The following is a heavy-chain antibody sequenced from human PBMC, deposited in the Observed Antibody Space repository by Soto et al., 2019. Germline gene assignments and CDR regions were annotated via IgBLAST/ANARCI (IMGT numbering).Heavy chain of an antibody. J-gene: IGHJ6*02. Sequence: GGSLRLSCAASGFTFSSYAMRWVRQAPGKGLEWVAVISYDGSNKYYADSVKGRFTISRDNSKNTLYLQMNSLRAEDTAVYYCASTVREGRAYCDFWSGYYTPPYYYGMDVWGQGTTVTVSS. CDR3: ASTVREGRAYCDFWSGYYTPPYYYGMDV. D-gene: IGHD3-3*01. V-gene: IGHV3-30-3*01. CDR1: GFTFSSYA. CDR2: ISYDGSNK.